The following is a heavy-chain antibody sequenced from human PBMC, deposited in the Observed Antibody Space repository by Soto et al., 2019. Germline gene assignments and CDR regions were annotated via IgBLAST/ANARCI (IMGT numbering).Heavy chain of an antibody. CDR3: ARVGYSATGTTLHFHCLDV. Sequence: ASVKVSCKTSGYNFTSHYIHWVRQAPGQRLESMGIIYPRGGSTIYAQKFQGKVTMTRDTSTHTLYMGLSSLSSEDTAIYYCARVGYSATGTTLHFHCLDVWGQGTTVTVSS. CDR2: IYPRGGST. J-gene: IGHJ6*02. D-gene: IGHD3-22*01. CDR1: GYNFTSHY. V-gene: IGHV1-46*01.